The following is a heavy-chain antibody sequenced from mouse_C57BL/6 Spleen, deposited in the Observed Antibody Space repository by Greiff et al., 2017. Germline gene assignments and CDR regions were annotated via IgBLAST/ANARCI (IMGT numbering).Heavy chain of an antibody. J-gene: IGHJ1*03. CDR2: INYDGSST. Sequence: EVKLMESEGGLVQPGSSMKLSCTASGFTFSDYYMAWVRQVPEKGLEWVANINYDGSSTYYLDSLKSRFIISRDNAKNILYLQMSSLKSEDTATYYCARDLTLDVWGTGTTVTVSS. CDR1: GFTFSDYY. CDR3: ARDLTLDV. V-gene: IGHV5-16*01.